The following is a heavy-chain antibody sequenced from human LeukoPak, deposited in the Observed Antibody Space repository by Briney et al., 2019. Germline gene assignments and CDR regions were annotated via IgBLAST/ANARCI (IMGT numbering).Heavy chain of an antibody. V-gene: IGHV3-15*01. D-gene: IGHD3-22*01. J-gene: IGHJ4*02. CDR3: TTDAACAKYFYDSSGYYWGY. CDR2: IKSKTDGGTT. Sequence: GGSLRLPCAASGFTFSNAWMSWVRQAPGKGLEWVGRIKSKTDGGTTDYAAPVKGRFTISRDDSKNTLYLQMNSLKTEDTAVYYCTTDAACAKYFYDSSGYYWGYWGQGTLVTVSS. CDR1: GFTFSNAW.